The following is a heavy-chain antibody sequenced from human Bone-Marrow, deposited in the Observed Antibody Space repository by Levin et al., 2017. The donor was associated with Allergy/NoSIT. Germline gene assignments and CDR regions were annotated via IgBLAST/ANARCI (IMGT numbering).Heavy chain of an antibody. CDR1: GDSVSSNSAT. CDR3: ARGRRDYDSSGYYFIDY. CDR2: TYFMAKWYN. J-gene: IGHJ4*02. V-gene: IGHV6-1*01. Sequence: PSETLSLTCAISGDSVSSNSATWNWIRQSPSRGLEWLGRTYFMAKWYNDYAVSVKSRVTINPDTSRNQFALQLNSVTPEDTAVYYCARGRRDYDSSGYYFIDYWGRGTLVTVSS. D-gene: IGHD3-22*01.